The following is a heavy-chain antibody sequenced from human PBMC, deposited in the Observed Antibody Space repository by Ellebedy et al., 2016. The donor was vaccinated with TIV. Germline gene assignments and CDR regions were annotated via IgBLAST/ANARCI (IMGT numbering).Heavy chain of an antibody. D-gene: IGHD5-24*01. V-gene: IGHV4-59*08. CDR2: IYYSGIT. CDR3: ARFAEMATIIFDY. J-gene: IGHJ4*02. Sequence: MPGGSLRLSCTVSGGSISSYYWSWIRQPPGKGLEWIGYIYYSGITNYNPSLKSRVTISVDTSKNHFSLKLRSVTAADTAVYYCARFAEMATIIFDYWGQGTLVTVSS. CDR1: GGSISSYY.